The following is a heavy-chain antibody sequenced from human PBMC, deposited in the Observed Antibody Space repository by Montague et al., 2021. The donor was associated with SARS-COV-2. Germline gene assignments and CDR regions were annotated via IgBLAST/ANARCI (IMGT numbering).Heavy chain of an antibody. CDR2: IYWDDDK. Sequence: VKPTQTLTLTCTFSGFSLSTSGVGVGWIRQPPGKALEWLALIYWDDDKRYSPSLKSRLPITNDTSKNQVVLTMTNMDPVDTATYYCAHSRYYYYDSSGYRVYYFDYWGQGTLVTVSS. J-gene: IGHJ4*02. V-gene: IGHV2-5*02. CDR1: GFSLSTSGVG. D-gene: IGHD3-22*01. CDR3: AHSRYYYYDSSGYRVYYFDY.